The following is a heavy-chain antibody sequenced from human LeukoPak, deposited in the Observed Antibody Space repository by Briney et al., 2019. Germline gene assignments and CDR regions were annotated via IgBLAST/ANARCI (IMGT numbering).Heavy chain of an antibody. Sequence: GGPLRLSCAASGFTFSSYAMSWVRQAPGKGLEWVSAISGSGGSTYYADSVKGRFTISRDNSKNTLYLQMNSLRAEDTAVYYCAKALAVYYYDSSGYPGYWGQGTLVTVSS. D-gene: IGHD3-22*01. CDR1: GFTFSSYA. CDR3: AKALAVYYYDSSGYPGY. V-gene: IGHV3-23*01. J-gene: IGHJ4*02. CDR2: ISGSGGST.